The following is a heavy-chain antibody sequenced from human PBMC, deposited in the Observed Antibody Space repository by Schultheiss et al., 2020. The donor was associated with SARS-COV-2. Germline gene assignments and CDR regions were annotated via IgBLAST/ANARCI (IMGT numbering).Heavy chain of an antibody. CDR2: ISSSGSTI. V-gene: IGHV3-48*01. D-gene: IGHD6-6*01. J-gene: IGHJ4*02. Sequence: GGSLRLSCAASGFTFSSYGMHWVRQAPGKGLEWVSYISSSGSTIYYADSVKGRFTISRDNSKNTLYLQMNSLRAEDTAVYYCARGRILGYSSSSLDYWGQGTLVTVSS. CDR3: ARGRILGYSSSSLDY. CDR1: GFTFSSYG.